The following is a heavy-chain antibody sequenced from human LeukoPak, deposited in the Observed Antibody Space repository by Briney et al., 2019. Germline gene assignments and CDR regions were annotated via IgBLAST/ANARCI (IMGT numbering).Heavy chain of an antibody. V-gene: IGHV3-48*03. CDR2: ISSRGDTI. D-gene: IGHD3-10*01. Sequence: PGGSLRLSCAASGFTFSIYNINWVRQAPGKGLEWVSYISSRGDTIYYADSVRGRITISRDNAKKSLFLQMNSLRAEDTAVYYCARDYFGSGSYYNAYYGMDVWGQGTTVTVS. CDR1: GFTFSIYN. CDR3: ARDYFGSGSYYNAYYGMDV. J-gene: IGHJ6*02.